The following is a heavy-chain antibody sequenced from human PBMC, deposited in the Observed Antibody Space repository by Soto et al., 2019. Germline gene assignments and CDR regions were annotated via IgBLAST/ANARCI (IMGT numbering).Heavy chain of an antibody. V-gene: IGHV4-31*03. CDR2: IYYSGST. CDR1: GGSIRSGGYY. D-gene: IGHD3-3*01. J-gene: IGHJ6*03. Sequence: TMALTCTVSGGSIRSGGYYWSWIRQHPGKGLEWIGYIYYSGSTYYNPSLKSRVTISVDTSKNQFSLKLSSLRSEDTAVYYCARSFFWSGYSSLHYYYMDVWGKGTTVTVSS. CDR3: ARSFFWSGYSSLHYYYMDV.